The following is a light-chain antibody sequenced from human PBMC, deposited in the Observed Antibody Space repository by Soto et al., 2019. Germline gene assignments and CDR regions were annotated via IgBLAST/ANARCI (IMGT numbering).Light chain of an antibody. CDR1: HSISRW. V-gene: IGKV1-5*03. CDR2: KAS. Sequence: DIQMTQSPSTLSASVGDRVTITCRASHSISRWLAWYQQKPGKAPKLLIYKASTLESGVPSRFRGSGSWTEFTLTISSLQTDDFANYYCQHYKMYSTWTFGQGTKVDIK. J-gene: IGKJ1*01. CDR3: QHYKMYSTWT.